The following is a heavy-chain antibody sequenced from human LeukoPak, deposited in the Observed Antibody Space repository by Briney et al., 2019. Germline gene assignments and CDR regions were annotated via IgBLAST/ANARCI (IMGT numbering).Heavy chain of an antibody. CDR3: ARDPRYMAFDI. CDR1: GYTFTGYY. CDR2: ISAYNGNT. J-gene: IGHJ3*02. D-gene: IGHD1-14*01. V-gene: IGHV1-18*04. Sequence: GASVKVSCKASGYTFTGYYMHWVRQAPGQGLEWMGWISAYNGNTNYAQKLQGRVTMTTDTSTSTAYMELRSLRSDDTAVYYCARDPRYMAFDIWGQGTMVTVSS.